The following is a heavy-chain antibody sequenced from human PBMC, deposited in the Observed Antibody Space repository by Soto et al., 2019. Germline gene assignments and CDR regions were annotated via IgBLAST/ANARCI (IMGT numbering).Heavy chain of an antibody. CDR3: ARHVGVAGTRGFDY. D-gene: IGHD6-19*01. J-gene: IGHJ4*02. Sequence: QVQIQQSGPGLVKPSETLSLTCAVSGDSISSNFWWSWVRQPPGKGLEWIGEIYPSGTTNYNPSLKSRVTMSLDKSKNQLSLKLTSVTAADTAVFYCARHVGVAGTRGFDYWGQGSLVSFSS. CDR2: IYPSGTT. CDR1: GDSISSNFW. V-gene: IGHV4-4*02.